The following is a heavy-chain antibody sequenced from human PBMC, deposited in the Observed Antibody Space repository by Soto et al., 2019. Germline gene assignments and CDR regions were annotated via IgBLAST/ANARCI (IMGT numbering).Heavy chain of an antibody. D-gene: IGHD3-22*01. CDR1: GGSFSGYY. CDR2: IYYSGST. J-gene: IGHJ5*02. Sequence: SETLSLTCAVYGGSFSGYYWSWIRQPPGKGLEWIGYIYYSGSTYYNPSLKSRVTISVDTSKNQFSLKLSSVTAADTAVYYCARIVVVSDGWFDPWGQGTLVTSPQ. V-gene: IGHV4-30-4*01. CDR3: ARIVVVSDGWFDP.